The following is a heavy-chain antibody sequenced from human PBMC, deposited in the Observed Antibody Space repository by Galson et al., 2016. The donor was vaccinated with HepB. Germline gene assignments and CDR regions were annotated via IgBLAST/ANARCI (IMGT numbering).Heavy chain of an antibody. Sequence: SLRLSCAASGFTFTTYYMHWVRQGPGKGLVWVSRINTDGTATAYAESVKGRFTISRDNAKNTLYLQMNSLTAEDTAVYYCGRFEGGDAFDYWGQGTLVTVSS. CDR1: GFTFTTYY. D-gene: IGHD2-21*02. V-gene: IGHV3-74*01. J-gene: IGHJ4*02. CDR2: INTDGTAT. CDR3: GRFEGGDAFDY.